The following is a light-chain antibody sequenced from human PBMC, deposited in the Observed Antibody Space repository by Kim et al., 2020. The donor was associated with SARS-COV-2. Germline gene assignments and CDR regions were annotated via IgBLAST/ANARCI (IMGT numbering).Light chain of an antibody. V-gene: IGLV2-11*01. CDR3: CSYAGSYGV. CDR1: SRDVGGYNY. J-gene: IGLJ2*01. Sequence: PGQSVTISCTGTSRDVGGYNYVSWYQQHPGKAPKLMIYDVSKRPSGVPDRFSGSKSGNTASLTISGLQAEDEADYYCCSYAGSYGVFGGGTQLTVL. CDR2: DVS.